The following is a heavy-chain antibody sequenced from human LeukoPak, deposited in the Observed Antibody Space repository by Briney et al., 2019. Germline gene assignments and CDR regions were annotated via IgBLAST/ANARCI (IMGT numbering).Heavy chain of an antibody. CDR3: ARDLGAAGWTSSGWFRTPDY. V-gene: IGHV1-18*01. CDR2: ISNYNGYT. D-gene: IGHD6-19*01. Sequence: GASVTVSCKASGYPFTNYGISWVRQVPGQGLEWMGWISNYNGYTKYADKFQGRVTMTTDTSTTTAHMELRSLRSGDTAVYYCARDLGAAGWTSSGWFRTPDYWGQGTLVTVSS. J-gene: IGHJ4*02. CDR1: GYPFTNYG.